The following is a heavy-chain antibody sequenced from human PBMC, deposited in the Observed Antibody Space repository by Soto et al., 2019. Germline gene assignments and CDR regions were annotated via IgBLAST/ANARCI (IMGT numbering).Heavy chain of an antibody. CDR2: TYYRSKWYN. V-gene: IGHV6-1*01. CDR1: GDSVSSKSAG. Sequence: QVQLQQSGPGLVKPLQTLSLTCAISGDSVSSKSAGWNWIRQSPSRGLEWLGRTYYRSKWYNEYAVSVKGRITINPDTSKNQFSLQLNSVTPEDTALYYCARAGQWLFDYWGQGTLVTVSS. J-gene: IGHJ4*02. CDR3: ARAGQWLFDY. D-gene: IGHD6-19*01.